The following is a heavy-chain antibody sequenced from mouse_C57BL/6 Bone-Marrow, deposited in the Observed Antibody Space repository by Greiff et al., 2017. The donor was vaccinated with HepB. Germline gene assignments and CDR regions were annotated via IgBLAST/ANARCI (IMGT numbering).Heavy chain of an antibody. D-gene: IGHD1-1*01. Sequence: VQLQQSGAELVKPGASVKLSCKASGYTFTSYWMHWVKQRPGQGLEWIGMIHPNSGSTNYNEKFKSKATLTVDKSSSTAYMQLSSLTSEDSAVYYCASPITTVVFDYWGQGTTLTVSS. V-gene: IGHV1-64*01. CDR1: GYTFTSYW. J-gene: IGHJ2*01. CDR3: ASPITTVVFDY. CDR2: IHPNSGST.